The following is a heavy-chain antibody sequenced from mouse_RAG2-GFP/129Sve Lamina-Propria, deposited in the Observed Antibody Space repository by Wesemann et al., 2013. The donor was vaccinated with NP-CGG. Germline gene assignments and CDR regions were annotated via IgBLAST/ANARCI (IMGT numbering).Heavy chain of an antibody. CDR3: SEDSAVYYCASYYYGSSHYFDY. Sequence: GNGDTSYNQKFKGKATLTADKSSSTAYMQLSSLTSEDSAVYYCASYYYGSSHYFDYWGQGTTLTVSS. D-gene: IGHD1-1*01. J-gene: IGHJ2*01. V-gene: IGHV1-87*01.